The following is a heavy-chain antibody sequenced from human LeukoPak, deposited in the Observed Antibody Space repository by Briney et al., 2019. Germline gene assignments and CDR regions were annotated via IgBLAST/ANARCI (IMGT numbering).Heavy chain of an antibody. CDR3: ARPLYSASYWDAFDI. CDR1: GFTFSSYA. V-gene: IGHV3-30-3*01. J-gene: IGHJ3*02. Sequence: HSGRSLRLSCAASGFTFSSYAMHWVRQAPGKGLEWVAVISYDGSNKCYADSVKGRFTISTDNSKNTLYLQMNSLRAEDTAVYYCARPLYSASYWDAFDIWGQGTMVTVSS. CDR2: ISYDGSNK. D-gene: IGHD5-12*01.